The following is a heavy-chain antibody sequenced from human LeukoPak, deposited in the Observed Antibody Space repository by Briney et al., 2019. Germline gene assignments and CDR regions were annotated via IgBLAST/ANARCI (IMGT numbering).Heavy chain of an antibody. Sequence: ASVKVSCKASGYTFTSYGISWVRQAPGQGLEWMGWMNPNSGNTGYAQKFQGRVTMTRNTSISTAYMELSSLRSEDSAVYYCARGRYYYDSSGLGFDDWGQGTLVTVSS. CDR1: GYTFTSYG. V-gene: IGHV1-8*02. D-gene: IGHD3-22*01. CDR3: ARGRYYYDSSGLGFDD. CDR2: MNPNSGNT. J-gene: IGHJ4*02.